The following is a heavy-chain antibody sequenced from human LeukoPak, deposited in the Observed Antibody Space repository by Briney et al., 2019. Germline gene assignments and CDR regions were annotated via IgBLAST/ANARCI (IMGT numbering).Heavy chain of an antibody. CDR3: ARRGEAMDPFDY. J-gene: IGHJ4*02. Sequence: GESLKISCKDSGYSFTSYWIGWVRQMPGKGLEWMGIIYPGDSDTRYSPSFQGQVTISADKSINTAYLQQSSLKASDTAIYYCARRGEAMDPFDYWGQGTLVTVSS. D-gene: IGHD5-18*01. CDR2: IYPGDSDT. CDR1: GYSFTSYW. V-gene: IGHV5-51*01.